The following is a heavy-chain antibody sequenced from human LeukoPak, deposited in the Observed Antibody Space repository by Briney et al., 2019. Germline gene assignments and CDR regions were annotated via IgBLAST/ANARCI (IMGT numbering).Heavy chain of an antibody. J-gene: IGHJ4*02. V-gene: IGHV3-48*01. CDR1: GFTLSSCS. CDR3: ARVGSNQWLDY. D-gene: IGHD6-19*01. CDR2: ISGGSSTI. Sequence: GGSLRLSCAASGFTLSSCSMNWVRQAPGKGLEWVSYISGGSSTIYNADSVKGRFTISRDNAKNLLYLLMDTLRAEDTAVYYCARVGSNQWLDYWGQGTLVTVSS.